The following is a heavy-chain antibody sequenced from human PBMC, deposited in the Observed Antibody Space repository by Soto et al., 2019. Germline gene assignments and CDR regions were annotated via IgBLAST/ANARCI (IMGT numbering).Heavy chain of an antibody. D-gene: IGHD6-19*01. V-gene: IGHV1-69*01. J-gene: IGHJ6*02. CDR2: IIPIFGTA. CDR1: GGTFSSYA. Sequence: QVQLVQSGAEVKKPGSSVKVSCKASGGTFSSYAISWVRQAPGQGLEWMGGIIPIFGTANYAQKFQGRVTITADESTSTAYMELSSMRSEDTAVYYCAGEGHEAVAGLSTRGMDVWGQGTTVTVSS. CDR3: AGEGHEAVAGLSTRGMDV.